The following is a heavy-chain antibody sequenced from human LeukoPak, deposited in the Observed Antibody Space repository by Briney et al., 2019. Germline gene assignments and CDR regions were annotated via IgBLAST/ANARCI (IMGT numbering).Heavy chain of an antibody. CDR1: GFTFSDYY. CDR2: ISSSAGTI. Sequence: GGSLRLSCAASGFTFSDYYMNWIRQAPGKGLEWVSYISSSAGTIYYADSVKGRFTISRDNAKNSLYLQMNSLRAEDTAVYYCARRYSNSFDYWGQGTLVTVSS. D-gene: IGHD4-11*01. V-gene: IGHV3-11*01. J-gene: IGHJ4*02. CDR3: ARRYSNSFDY.